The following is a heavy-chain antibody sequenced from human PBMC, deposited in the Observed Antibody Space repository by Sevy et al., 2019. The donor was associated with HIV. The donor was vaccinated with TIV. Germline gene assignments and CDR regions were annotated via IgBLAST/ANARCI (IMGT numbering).Heavy chain of an antibody. J-gene: IGHJ3*02. CDR2: ISYDARNE. Sequence: GGSLRLSCAASGLPFSSYAMHWVRQGPGKGLEWVAVISYDARNEAYADSVKGRFTISRDNSKNTLYLQMNSLRAEDTAVYDCARFPPERAFDIRGQGTMVTVSS. CDR1: GLPFSSYA. V-gene: IGHV3-30*04. CDR3: ARFPPERAFDI.